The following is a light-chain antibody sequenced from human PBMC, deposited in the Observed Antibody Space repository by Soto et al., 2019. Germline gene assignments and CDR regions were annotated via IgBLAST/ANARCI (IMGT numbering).Light chain of an antibody. CDR2: EVT. CDR3: SSYAGSNNVI. Sequence: HSALTQPPSASGSPGQSVTISCAGTSSDVGAFNYVSWYQQLPGKAPKLMIYEVTKRPSGVPDRFSGSKSGNTASLTVSGLQAEDEADYYCSSYAGSNNVILGGGTKLTVL. V-gene: IGLV2-8*01. CDR1: SSDVGAFNY. J-gene: IGLJ2*01.